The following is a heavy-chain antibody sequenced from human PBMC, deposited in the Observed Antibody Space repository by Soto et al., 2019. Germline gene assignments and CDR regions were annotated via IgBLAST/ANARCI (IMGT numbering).Heavy chain of an antibody. CDR2: ISAYNGNT. CDR3: ARDSAYCSGGSCYYMVDY. D-gene: IGHD2-15*01. Sequence: QVQLVQSGAEVKKPAATVKVSCKASGYTFTSYGISWVRQAPGQGLEWRGWISAYNGNTNYAQKLQGRVTMTTDTYTSTAYMELRSLRSDDTAVYYCARDSAYCSGGSCYYMVDYWGQGTLVTVSS. V-gene: IGHV1-18*01. J-gene: IGHJ4*02. CDR1: GYTFTSYG.